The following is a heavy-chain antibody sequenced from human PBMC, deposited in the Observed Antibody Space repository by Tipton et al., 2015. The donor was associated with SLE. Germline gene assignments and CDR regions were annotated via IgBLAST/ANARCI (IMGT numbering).Heavy chain of an antibody. CDR3: ARENFSSRRNFDY. Sequence: AVSGFSVSDNYMSWVRQAPGKGLEWVSVIYSDGSTYYADSVKGRFTMSRDNSHNTLYLQMNSLRPEDTAVYYCARENFSSRRNFDYWGQGTLLTVSS. J-gene: IGHJ4*02. V-gene: IGHV3-66*01. D-gene: IGHD6-6*01. CDR2: IYSDGST. CDR1: GFSVSDNY.